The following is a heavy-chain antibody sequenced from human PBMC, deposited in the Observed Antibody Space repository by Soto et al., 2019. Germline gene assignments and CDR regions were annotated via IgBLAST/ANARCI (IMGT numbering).Heavy chain of an antibody. CDR2: IYDSGST. D-gene: IGHD3-3*01. CDR1: GGSIISGGYS. V-gene: IGHV4-30-2*01. CDR3: ARLRTGRIWIDP. J-gene: IGHJ5*02. Sequence: PSETLSLTCAVSGGSIISGGYSWSWIRQPPGKGLEWIGYIYDSGSTYYNPSLKSRVTISIDRSKNQFSLNLTSVTAADTAVYYCARLRTGRIWIDPWGKGTLVTVSS.